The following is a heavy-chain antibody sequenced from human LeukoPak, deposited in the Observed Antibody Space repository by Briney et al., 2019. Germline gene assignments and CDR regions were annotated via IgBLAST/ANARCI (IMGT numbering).Heavy chain of an antibody. Sequence: ASVKVSCKASGYTFTSYGISWVRQAPGQGLEWMGWISAYNGNTNYAQKLQGRITMTTDTSTSAAYMELRSLRSDDTAVYYCARDRPPLGYGYDFSDYWGQGTLVTVSS. CDR2: ISAYNGNT. V-gene: IGHV1-18*01. CDR1: GYTFTSYG. CDR3: ARDRPPLGYGYDFSDY. J-gene: IGHJ4*02. D-gene: IGHD5-18*01.